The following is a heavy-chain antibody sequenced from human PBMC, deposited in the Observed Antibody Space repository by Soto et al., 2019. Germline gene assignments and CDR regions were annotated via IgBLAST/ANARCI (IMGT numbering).Heavy chain of an antibody. V-gene: IGHV1-69*13. J-gene: IGHJ6*02. D-gene: IGHD6-19*01. CDR1: GGTFSSYA. Sequence: GASVKVSCKASGGTFSSYAISWVRQAPGQGLEWMGGIIPIFGTANYAQKFQGRVTITADESTSTAYMELSSLRSEDTAVYYCARDGIAVAGMSYCYYGMDVWGQGTTVTVSS. CDR3: ARDGIAVAGMSYCYYGMDV. CDR2: IIPIFGTA.